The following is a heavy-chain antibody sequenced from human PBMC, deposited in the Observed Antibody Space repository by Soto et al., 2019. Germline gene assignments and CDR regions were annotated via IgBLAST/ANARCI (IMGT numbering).Heavy chain of an antibody. J-gene: IGHJ4*02. Sequence: GGSLRLSCAASGFAFSSSWMHWVRQVPGKGLVWVSAISSSGATTTYADSVKGRFTISRDNSKNTLYLQIYSLRAEDTALYYCAKGTTNFPPSYFDYWGQGTLVTVSS. CDR2: ISSSGATT. V-gene: IGHV3-23*01. CDR3: AKGTTNFPPSYFDY. D-gene: IGHD1-1*01. CDR1: GFAFSSSW.